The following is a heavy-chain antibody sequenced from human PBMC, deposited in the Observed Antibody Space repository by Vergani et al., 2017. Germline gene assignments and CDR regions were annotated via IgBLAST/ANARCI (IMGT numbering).Heavy chain of an antibody. CDR3: ARERGGTTVTTSYFDY. CDR1: GGTFSSYT. J-gene: IGHJ4*02. CDR2: IIPILGIA. D-gene: IGHD4-17*01. Sequence: QVQLVQSGAEVKKPGSSVKVSCKASGGTFSSYTISWVRQAPGQGLEWMGGIIPILGIANYAQKFQGRITITADKSTSTAYMDLSTLRSEDTAVYYCARERGGTTVTTSYFDYWGQGTLVTVSS. V-gene: IGHV1-69*08.